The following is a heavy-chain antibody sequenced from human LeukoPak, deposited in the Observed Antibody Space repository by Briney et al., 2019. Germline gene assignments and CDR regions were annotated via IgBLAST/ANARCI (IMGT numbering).Heavy chain of an antibody. CDR3: AKDRQGFMSRGFDP. J-gene: IGHJ5*02. D-gene: IGHD3-16*01. Sequence: GGSPRLSCAASGFTFSSYGMHWVRQAPGKGLEWVAFIRYDGSNKYYADSVKGRFTISRDNSKNTLYLQMNSLRAEDTAVYYCAKDRQGFMSRGFDPWGQGTLVTVSS. CDR1: GFTFSSYG. V-gene: IGHV3-30*02. CDR2: IRYDGSNK.